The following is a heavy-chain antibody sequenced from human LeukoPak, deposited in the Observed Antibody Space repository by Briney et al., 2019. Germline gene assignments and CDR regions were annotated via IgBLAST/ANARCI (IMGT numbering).Heavy chain of an antibody. J-gene: IGHJ4*02. CDR2: ISSHTITI. D-gene: IGHD3-10*01. Sequence: GGSLRLSCAASGFTFSDYCMSWIRQAPGKGLECISYISSHTITIYYADSVKGRFTISRDNAKNSLYLQMDSLRAEDTAVYFCAKGSSYGSGSHFDYWGQGTLVTVSS. CDR1: GFTFSDYC. V-gene: IGHV3-11*01. CDR3: AKGSSYGSGSHFDY.